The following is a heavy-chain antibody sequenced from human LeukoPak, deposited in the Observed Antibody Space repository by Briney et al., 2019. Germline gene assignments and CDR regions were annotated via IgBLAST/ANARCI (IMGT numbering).Heavy chain of an antibody. CDR3: ARRGYCSGGSCYYQSAFDI. CDR1: GYSFTSYW. D-gene: IGHD2-15*01. V-gene: IGHV5-51*01. Sequence: GESLKISCKGSGYSFTSYWIGWVRQMPGKGLEWMGIIYPGDSDTRYSPSFQGQVTISADKSITTAYLQWSSLKASDTAIYYCARRGYCSGGSCYYQSAFDIWGQGTMVTVSS. J-gene: IGHJ3*02. CDR2: IYPGDSDT.